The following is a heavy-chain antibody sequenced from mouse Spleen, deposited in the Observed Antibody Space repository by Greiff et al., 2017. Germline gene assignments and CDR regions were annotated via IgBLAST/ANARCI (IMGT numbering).Heavy chain of an antibody. V-gene: IGHV1-19*01. CDR3: ARSRYYRYPYFDY. CDR1: GYTFTDYY. Sequence: EVQLQQSGPVLVKPGASVKMSCKASGYTFTDYYMNWVKQSHGKSLEWIGVINPYNGGTSYNQKFKGKATLTVDKSSSTAYMELNSLTSEDSAVYYCARSRYYRYPYFDYWGQGTTLTVSS. CDR2: INPYNGGT. D-gene: IGHD2-14*01. J-gene: IGHJ2*01.